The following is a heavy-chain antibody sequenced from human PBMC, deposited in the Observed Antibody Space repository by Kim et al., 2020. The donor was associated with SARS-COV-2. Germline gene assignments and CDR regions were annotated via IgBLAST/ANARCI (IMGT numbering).Heavy chain of an antibody. V-gene: IGHV3-21*01. Sequence: GGSLRLSCAASGFTFSSYSMNWVRQAPGKGLQWVSSISSSSSYIYYADSVKGRFTISRDNAKNSLYLQMNSLRAEDTAVYYCVYGSGSYFPYYFDYWGQGTLVTVSS. D-gene: IGHD3-10*01. CDR3: VYGSGSYFPYYFDY. CDR2: ISSSSSYI. J-gene: IGHJ4*02. CDR1: GFTFSSYS.